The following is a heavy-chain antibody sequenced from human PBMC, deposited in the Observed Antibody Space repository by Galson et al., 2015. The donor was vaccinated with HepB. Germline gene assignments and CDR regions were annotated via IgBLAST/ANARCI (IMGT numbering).Heavy chain of an antibody. D-gene: IGHD3-22*01. CDR2: INHSGST. CDR1: GGSFSGYY. Sequence: SETLSLTCAVYGGSFSGYYWSWIRQPPGKGLEWIGEINHSGSTNYNPSLKSRVTISIDTSKNQFSLKLSSVTAADTAVYYCARSGYYYDSSGCIDYWGQGTLVTVSS. V-gene: IGHV4-34*01. J-gene: IGHJ4*02. CDR3: ARSGYYYDSSGCIDY.